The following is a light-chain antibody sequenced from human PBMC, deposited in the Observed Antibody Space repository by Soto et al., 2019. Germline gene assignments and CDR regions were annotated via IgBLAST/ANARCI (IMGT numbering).Light chain of an antibody. J-gene: IGKJ2*01. CDR2: AAS. CDR1: QSISSY. CDR3: QQSYSTPSRPYT. Sequence: DIQMTQSPSSLSASVGDRVTITCRASQSISSYLNWYQQKPGKAPKLLIYAASSLQSGVPSRFSGSGSGTDFTLTISSLQPEDFATYYCQQSYSTPSRPYTFGQGTKLEIK. V-gene: IGKV1-39*01.